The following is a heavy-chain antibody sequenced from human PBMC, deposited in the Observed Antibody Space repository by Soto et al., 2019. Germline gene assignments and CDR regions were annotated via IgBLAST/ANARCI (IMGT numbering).Heavy chain of an antibody. J-gene: IGHJ6*02. Sequence: SVKVSCKASGGTFSSYAISWVRQAPGQGLEWMGGIIPIFGTADYAQKFRGRVTITADESTSTAYMELSSLRSEDTAVYYCAMGYCSSTSCLRPYYYYYGMDVWGQGTTVTVSS. D-gene: IGHD2-2*01. V-gene: IGHV1-69*13. CDR1: GGTFSSYA. CDR2: IIPIFGTA. CDR3: AMGYCSSTSCLRPYYYYYGMDV.